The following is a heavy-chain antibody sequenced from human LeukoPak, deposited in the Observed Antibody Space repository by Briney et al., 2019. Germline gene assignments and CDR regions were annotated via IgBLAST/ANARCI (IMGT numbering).Heavy chain of an antibody. J-gene: IGHJ3*02. V-gene: IGHV3-7*01. CDR2: IKQDGSEK. D-gene: IGHD6-13*01. Sequence: GGSLRLSCAASGFTFSSYWMSWVRQAPGKGLEWVANIKQDGSEKYYVDSVKGRFTISRDNAKNSLYLQMNSLRAEDTAVYYCASLPYSSSWYPAPDAFDIWGQGTMVTVSS. CDR3: ASLPYSSSWYPAPDAFDI. CDR1: GFTFSSYW.